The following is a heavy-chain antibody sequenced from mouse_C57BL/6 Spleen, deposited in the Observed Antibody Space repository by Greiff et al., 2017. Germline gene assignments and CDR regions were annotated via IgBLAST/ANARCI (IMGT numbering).Heavy chain of an antibody. V-gene: IGHV3-6*01. Sequence: DVKLQESGPGLVKPSQSLSLTCSVTGYSITSGYYWNWIRQFPGNKLEWMGYISYDGSNNYNPSLKNRITITRDTSKNQFFLKLNSVTTEDTATYYGARDDGSWFAYWGQGTLVTVSA. D-gene: IGHD2-3*01. J-gene: IGHJ3*01. CDR1: GYSITSGYY. CDR3: ARDDGSWFAY. CDR2: ISYDGSN.